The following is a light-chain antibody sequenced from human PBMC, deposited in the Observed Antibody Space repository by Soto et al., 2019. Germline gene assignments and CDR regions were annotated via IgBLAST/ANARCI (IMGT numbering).Light chain of an antibody. Sequence: DINMTQSPSTLSASVGDRVTITCRASQSISIWLAWYQQKPGKAPNLLIYKTSSLESGVPSRFSGSGSGTEFNLTISSLQPDDFATYYCQHYNDYSWTFGQGTKVEIK. CDR1: QSISIW. CDR3: QHYNDYSWT. V-gene: IGKV1-5*03. J-gene: IGKJ1*01. CDR2: KTS.